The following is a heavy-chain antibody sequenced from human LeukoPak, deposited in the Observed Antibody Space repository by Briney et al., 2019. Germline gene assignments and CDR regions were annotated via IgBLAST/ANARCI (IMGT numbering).Heavy chain of an antibody. CDR3: ARDLVAVAGTANDAFDI. V-gene: IGHV3-21*01. CDR2: ISSSSSYI. Sequence: GGSLRLSCAASGFTFSTYTINWVRQAPGKGLEWVSSISSSSSYIYYADSVKGRFTISRDNAKNSLYLQMNSLRAEDTAVYHCARDLVAVAGTANDAFDIWGQGTMVTVSS. J-gene: IGHJ3*02. CDR1: GFTFSTYT. D-gene: IGHD6-19*01.